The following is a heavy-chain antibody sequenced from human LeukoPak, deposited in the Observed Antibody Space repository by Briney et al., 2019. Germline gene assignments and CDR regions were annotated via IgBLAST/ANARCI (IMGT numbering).Heavy chain of an antibody. CDR2: IRGSGGGT. CDR3: AGDPNGDYIGAFDM. J-gene: IGHJ3*02. CDR1: GFIFSNYA. D-gene: IGHD4-17*01. V-gene: IGHV3-23*01. Sequence: TGGSLRLSCAASGFIFSNYALMWLRQSPGKGLEWVSAIRGSGGGTFYADSVKGRFTISRDNSKNTLYLQMNGLRAEDTAVYYCAGDPNGDYIGAFDMWGRGTLVTVSS.